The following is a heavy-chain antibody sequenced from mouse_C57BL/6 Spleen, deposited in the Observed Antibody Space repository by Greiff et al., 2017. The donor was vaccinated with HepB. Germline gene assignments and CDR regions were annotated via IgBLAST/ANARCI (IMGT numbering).Heavy chain of an antibody. CDR3: ARRGGLGHTGFAY. CDR2: INPSTGGT. V-gene: IGHV1-42*01. Sequence: VQLQQSGPELVKPGASVKISCKASGYSFTGYYMNWVKQSPEKSLEWIGEINPSTGGTTYNQKFKAKATLTVDKSSSTAYMQLKSLTSEDSAVYYCARRGGLGHTGFAYWGQGTLVTVSA. J-gene: IGHJ3*01. D-gene: IGHD4-1*01. CDR1: GYSFTGYY.